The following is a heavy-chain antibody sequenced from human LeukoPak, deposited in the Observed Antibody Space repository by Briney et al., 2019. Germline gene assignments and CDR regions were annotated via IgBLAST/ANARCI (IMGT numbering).Heavy chain of an antibody. CDR3: AREYGDFPSGFDY. D-gene: IGHD4-17*01. CDR1: GGSRSSGTYY. Sequence: SQTLSLTCTVSGGSRSSGTYYWSWIRQPAGKGLEWIGRIYASGSTNYNPSLKSRVTISVDTSKNQFSLKLSSVTAADTAVYYCAREYGDFPSGFDYWGQGTLVTVSS. J-gene: IGHJ4*02. CDR2: IYASGST. V-gene: IGHV4-61*02.